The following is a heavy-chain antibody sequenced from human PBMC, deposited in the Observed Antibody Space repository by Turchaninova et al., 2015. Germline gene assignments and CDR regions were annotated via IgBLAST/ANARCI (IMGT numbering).Heavy chain of an antibody. V-gene: IGHV4-39*07. CDR1: GAPISNRGHY. CDR2: VHYSVTT. Sequence: HLQLQESGPGLVKPSATLSLICTVSGAPISNRGHYLGWFRPAAGKGLESSGHVHYSVTTYYNPSFQSRVRISVDTSSNQVSLRLSSVTAADTAVYYCVSQLTLRDSASFDIWGRGTVVTVSS. CDR3: VSQLTLRDSASFDI. J-gene: IGHJ3*02. D-gene: IGHD1-1*01.